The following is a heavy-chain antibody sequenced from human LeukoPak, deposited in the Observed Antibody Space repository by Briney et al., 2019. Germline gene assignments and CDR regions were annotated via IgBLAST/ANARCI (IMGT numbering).Heavy chain of an antibody. D-gene: IGHD2-15*01. CDR3: GRVSESLVNGGVSWSFDN. CDR1: GFTFSSYG. J-gene: IGHJ4*02. V-gene: IGHV3-33*01. Sequence: PGRSLRLSCAASGFTFSSYGMHWVRQAPGKGLEWVAVIWYDGSNKYYADSVKGRFTISRDNSKNTLYLQMNSLRAEDTAVYYCGRVSESLVNGGVSWSFDNWGQGTLVTVSS. CDR2: IWYDGSNK.